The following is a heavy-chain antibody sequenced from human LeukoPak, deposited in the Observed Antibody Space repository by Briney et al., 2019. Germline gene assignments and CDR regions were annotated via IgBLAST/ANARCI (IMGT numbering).Heavy chain of an antibody. J-gene: IGHJ4*02. CDR2: IYHSGST. CDR3: ARHVRGVLVAATFFDY. Sequence: SETLSLTCTVSGYSISSGYYWGWIRQPPGKGLEWIGSIYHSGSTYYNPSLKSRVTISVDTSKNQFSLKLSSVTAADTAVYYCARHVRGVLVAATFFDYWGQGTLVTVSS. CDR1: GYSISSGYY. D-gene: IGHD2-15*01. V-gene: IGHV4-38-2*02.